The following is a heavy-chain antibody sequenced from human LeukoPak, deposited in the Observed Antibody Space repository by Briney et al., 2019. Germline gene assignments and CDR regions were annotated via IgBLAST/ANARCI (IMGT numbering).Heavy chain of an antibody. D-gene: IGHD6-13*01. Sequence: GGSLRLSCAASGFTFSSYSMNWVRQAPGKGLEWVSSISSSSSYIYYADSVKGRFTISRDNAKNSLYLQMNSLRAEDTAVYYCARGGATTAGVYDYWGQGTLVTVSS. J-gene: IGHJ4*02. V-gene: IGHV3-21*01. CDR2: ISSSSSYI. CDR3: ARGGATTAGVYDY. CDR1: GFTFSSYS.